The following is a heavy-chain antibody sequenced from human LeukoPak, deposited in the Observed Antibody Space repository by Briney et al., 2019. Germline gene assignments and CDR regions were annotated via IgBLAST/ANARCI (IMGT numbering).Heavy chain of an antibody. J-gene: IGHJ4*02. CDR2: IIPIFGTA. V-gene: IGHV1-69*05. CDR1: GGTFSSYA. CDR3: AFTFTSDGGQAEYGNY. Sequence: SVKVSCKASGGTFSSYAISWVRQAPGQGLEWMGGIIPIFGTANYAQKFQGRATITTDESTSTAYMELSSLRSEDTAVYYCAFTFTSDGGQAEYGNYWGQGTQVTVSS. D-gene: IGHD4-23*01.